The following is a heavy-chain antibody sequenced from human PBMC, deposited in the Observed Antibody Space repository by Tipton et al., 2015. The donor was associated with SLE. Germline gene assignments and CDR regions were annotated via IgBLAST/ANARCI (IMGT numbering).Heavy chain of an antibody. CDR1: GFTFSNHA. CDR3: AKQVGTMVRGVFFDF. J-gene: IGHJ4*02. D-gene: IGHD3-10*01. V-gene: IGHV3-23*01. Sequence: SLRLSCSASGFTFSNHAMSWVRQAPGKGLEWLSAVSGTGNSTYYADSVKGRFTNSRDNSKNTVYLQMNNLRAEDTALYFCAKQVGTMVRGVFFDFWGQGTPVTVSS. CDR2: VSGTGNST.